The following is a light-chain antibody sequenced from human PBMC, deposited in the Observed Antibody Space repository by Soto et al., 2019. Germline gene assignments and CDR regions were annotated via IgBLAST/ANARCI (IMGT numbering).Light chain of an antibody. V-gene: IGKV3-15*01. CDR1: QSVSSN. CDR3: QQYSNWPPWT. Sequence: ERVMTQSPATLSVSPGERVTLSCRASQSVSSNLAWYQQKPGQAPRLLIYGASTMATGIPARFSGSGSGTEFTLTISSLQSEDFGVYYCQQYSNWPPWTFGQGTKVEIK. J-gene: IGKJ1*01. CDR2: GAS.